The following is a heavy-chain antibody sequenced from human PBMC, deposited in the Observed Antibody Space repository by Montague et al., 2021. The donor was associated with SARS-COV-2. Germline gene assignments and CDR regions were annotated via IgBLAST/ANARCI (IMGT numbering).Heavy chain of an antibody. V-gene: IGHV4-59*08. CDR3: ARHYSATLPAVY. Sequence: SETLSLTCSVSGESISNHYWSWIRQPPGKGLEWIGYISDSGSTNYNPSLTSRVTMSVDTSKNQFSLKVNSVTAADTAVYYCARHYSATLPAVYWGQGTLVTVSS. J-gene: IGHJ4*02. CDR2: ISDSGST. D-gene: IGHD2-15*01. CDR1: GESISNHY.